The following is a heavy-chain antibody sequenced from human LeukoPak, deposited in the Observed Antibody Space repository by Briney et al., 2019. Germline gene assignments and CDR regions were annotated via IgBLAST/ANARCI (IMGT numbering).Heavy chain of an antibody. V-gene: IGHV1-46*01. CDR1: GYTFTSYY. CDR3: ARDSCSGGSCYANWFDP. Sequence: GASVKVSCKASGYTFTSYYMHWVRQAPGQGLEWMGIINPSGGSTSYAQKFQGIVTMTRDTSTSTVYMELSSLRSEDTAVYYCARDSCSGGSCYANWFDPWGQGTLVTVSS. J-gene: IGHJ5*02. D-gene: IGHD2-15*01. CDR2: INPSGGST.